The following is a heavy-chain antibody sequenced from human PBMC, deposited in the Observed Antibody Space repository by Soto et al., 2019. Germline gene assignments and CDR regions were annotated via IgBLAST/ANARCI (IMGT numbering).Heavy chain of an antibody. J-gene: IGHJ4*02. D-gene: IGHD5-12*01. V-gene: IGHV3-23*01. CDR1: VFTLSSYS. CDR3: AKGYSGYYFDY. CDR2: ISGSGGST. Sequence: LXLSCAASVFTLSSYSMSWVRQAPGKGLEWVSAISGSGGSTYYADSVKGRFTISRDNSKNTLYLQMNSLRAEDTAVYYCAKGYSGYYFDYWGQGTLVTVSS.